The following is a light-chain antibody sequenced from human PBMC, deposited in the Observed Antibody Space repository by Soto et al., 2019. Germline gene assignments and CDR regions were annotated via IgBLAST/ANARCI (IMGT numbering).Light chain of an antibody. CDR3: QSYDSTMRGYV. V-gene: IGLV1-40*01. J-gene: IGLJ1*01. Sequence: QSVLTQPPSVSGAPGQRVTLSCTGSSSNIGARYDVHWHQQVPGTAPKLLIYANSNRPSGVPDRFIGSRSGTSASLAITGLQAEDEADYYCQSYDSTMRGYVFGTGTKGTVL. CDR2: ANS. CDR1: SSNIGARYD.